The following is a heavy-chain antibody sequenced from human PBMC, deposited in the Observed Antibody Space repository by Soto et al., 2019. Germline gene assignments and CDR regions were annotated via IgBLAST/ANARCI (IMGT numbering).Heavy chain of an antibody. J-gene: IGHJ4*02. CDR3: AKDLGPVGSASYHYF. V-gene: IGHV3-30*18. Sequence: QLQLVESGGGVVQPGRSLRLSCAASGFTFTNYGMHWVRHTPGKWLEWLAVISYDGRHNLHADSVKVRFTISRDNSKNTVSLKVNSRRPDDTAVYYCAKDLGPVGSASYHYFCGQGTLVTVS. D-gene: IGHD3-10*01. CDR2: ISYDGRHN. CDR1: GFTFTNYG.